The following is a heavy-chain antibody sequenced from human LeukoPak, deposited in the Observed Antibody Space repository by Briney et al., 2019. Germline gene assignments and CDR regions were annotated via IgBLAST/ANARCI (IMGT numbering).Heavy chain of an antibody. D-gene: IGHD3-10*01. V-gene: IGHV4-59*01. CDR3: ARQYDSGSYPFVH. CDR2: IYYSGST. Sequence: SETLSLTCTVSGGSINNYYWSWIRQPPGKGLEWIGYIYYSGSTNYNPSLKSRVTISIDTSKNQFSLKLSSVTAADTAVYYCARQYDSGSYPFVHWGQGTLVTVSS. CDR1: GGSINNYY. J-gene: IGHJ4*02.